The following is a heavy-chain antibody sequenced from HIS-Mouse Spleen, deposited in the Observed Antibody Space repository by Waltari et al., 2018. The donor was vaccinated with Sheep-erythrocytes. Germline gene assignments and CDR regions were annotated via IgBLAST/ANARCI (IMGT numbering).Heavy chain of an antibody. V-gene: IGHV1-69*04. Sequence: QVQLVQSGAEVKKPGSSVKVSCKASGGTFSSYAISWVRQAPGQGLEWMGRIIPILGLANYEQKFQGRVTITADKSTSTAYMELSSLRSEDTAVYYCAQTGATTPHFDYWGQGTLVTVSS. D-gene: IGHD1-26*01. CDR3: AQTGATTPHFDY. J-gene: IGHJ4*02. CDR1: GGTFSSYA. CDR2: IIPILGLA.